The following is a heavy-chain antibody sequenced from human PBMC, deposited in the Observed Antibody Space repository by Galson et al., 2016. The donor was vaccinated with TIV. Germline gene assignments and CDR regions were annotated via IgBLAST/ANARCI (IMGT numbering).Heavy chain of an antibody. V-gene: IGHV5-51*01. J-gene: IGHJ6*02. CDR2: IYPGDSDT. CDR3: ARHGYDFWNGQDYFFYGMDV. D-gene: IGHD3-3*01. Sequence: QSGAEVKKPGESLKIACKTSGYKFSTYWMSWVRQMPGKGPEWVGHIYPGDSDTRYSPSFQGHVTISADKSIDTAYLQRGSLKASDSAIYYCARHGYDFWNGQDYFFYGMDVWGQGTTVIVSS. CDR1: GYKFSTYW.